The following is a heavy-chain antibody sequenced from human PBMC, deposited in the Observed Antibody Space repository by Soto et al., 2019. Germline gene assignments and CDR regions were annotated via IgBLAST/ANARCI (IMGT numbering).Heavy chain of an antibody. CDR1: GFTFSSHT. CDR2: VSSNGGST. J-gene: IGHJ3*02. V-gene: IGHV3-64*02. D-gene: IGHD6-13*01. CDR3: ARGLGSSWYYAFDI. Sequence: TGGSLRLSCATSGFTFSSHTMHWVRPAPGKGLEYVSTVSSNGGSTYYADSVRGRFTISRDNSKNTLYLQMGSLRAEDMAVYYCARGLGSSWYYAFDIWGQGTMVTVSS.